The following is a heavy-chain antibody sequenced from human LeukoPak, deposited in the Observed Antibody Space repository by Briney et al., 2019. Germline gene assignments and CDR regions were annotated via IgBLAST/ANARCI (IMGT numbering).Heavy chain of an antibody. D-gene: IGHD3-22*01. CDR1: GGSMFSYH. Sequence: SDTLSLTCTVCGGSMFSYHWSWPRQSAGGGLEWIGHIYVGGSTNYSPSLKSRVTMSVDTTKNQFSLKLKSVTAADTAVYYCARLRFYDSSGYSPGYYMDVWGKGTTVTVSS. J-gene: IGHJ6*03. V-gene: IGHV4-4*07. CDR2: IYVGGST. CDR3: ARLRFYDSSGYSPGYYMDV.